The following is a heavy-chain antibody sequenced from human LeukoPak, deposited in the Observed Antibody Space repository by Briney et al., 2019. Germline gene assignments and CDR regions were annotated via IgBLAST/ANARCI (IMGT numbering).Heavy chain of an antibody. CDR3: ARDDYGDYVRDY. J-gene: IGHJ4*02. CDR1: GYTFTSYG. Sequence: ASVKVSFKASGYTFTSYGISWVRQAPGQGLEWMGWISAYNGNTNYAQKLQGRVTMTTDTSTSTAYMELRSLRSDDTAVYYCARDDYGDYVRDYWGQGTLVTVSS. CDR2: ISAYNGNT. V-gene: IGHV1-18*01. D-gene: IGHD4-17*01.